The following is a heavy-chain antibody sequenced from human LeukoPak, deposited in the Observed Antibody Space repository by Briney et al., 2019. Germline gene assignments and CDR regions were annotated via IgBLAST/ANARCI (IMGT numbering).Heavy chain of an antibody. J-gene: IGHJ4*02. D-gene: IGHD5-18*01. CDR3: ARGNTRGYSYGYDFDF. CDR1: GGSISSGSYC. CDR2: IYTSGST. V-gene: IGHV4-61*02. Sequence: SETLSLTCTVSGGSISSGSYCWSWIRQPAGKGLEWIGRIYTSGSTNYNPSLKSRVTISVDTSKNQFSLKLNSVTAADTAVYYCARGNTRGYSYGYDFDFWGQGTLVTVSS.